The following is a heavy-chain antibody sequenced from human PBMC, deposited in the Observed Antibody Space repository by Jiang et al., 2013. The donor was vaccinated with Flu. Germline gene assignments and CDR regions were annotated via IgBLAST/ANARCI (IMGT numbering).Heavy chain of an antibody. CDR3: ARGHPHCSGGSCYFSWFDP. J-gene: IGHJ5*02. V-gene: IGHV1-18*04. D-gene: IGHD2-15*01. CDR1: GYTFSTYG. CDR2: ISVYDGDT. Sequence: QSGAEVKKPGASVKVSCRASGYTFSTYGISWVRQAPGQGLEWMGWISVYDGDTRYAQKFQGRVTMTTDTSTSTAYMELRGLRSDDTAVYYCARGHPHCSGGSCYFSWFDPWGQGSLVTVSS.